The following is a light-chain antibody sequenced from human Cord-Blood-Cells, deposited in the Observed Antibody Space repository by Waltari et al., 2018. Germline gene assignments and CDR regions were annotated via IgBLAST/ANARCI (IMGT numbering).Light chain of an antibody. V-gene: IGLV3-27*01. CDR3: YSAADNKLV. J-gene: IGLJ3*02. CDR2: KDS. CDR1: VLAKKY. Sequence: SYELTQPSPVSVSPGQTARITCSGYVLAKKYARWFQQKPVQAPVLVFYKDSERPSGISERVSGSRSVTTVALTISGAQVEDEADYYCYSAADNKLVFGGGTKLTVL.